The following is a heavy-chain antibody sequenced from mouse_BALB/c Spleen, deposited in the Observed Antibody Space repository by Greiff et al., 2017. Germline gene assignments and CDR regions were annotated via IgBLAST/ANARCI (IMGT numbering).Heavy chain of an antibody. J-gene: IGHJ4*01. D-gene: IGHD1-1*01. CDR2: IYPGNSDT. V-gene: IGHV1-5*01. CDR3: TRDYYGSSYEGAMDY. CDR1: GYTFTSYW. Sequence: VQLQQSGTVLARPGASVKMSCKASGYTFTSYWMHWVKQRPGQGLEWIGAIYPGNSDTSYNQKFKGKAKLTAVTSTSTAYMELSSLTNEDSAVYYCTRDYYGSSYEGAMDYWGQGTSVTVSS.